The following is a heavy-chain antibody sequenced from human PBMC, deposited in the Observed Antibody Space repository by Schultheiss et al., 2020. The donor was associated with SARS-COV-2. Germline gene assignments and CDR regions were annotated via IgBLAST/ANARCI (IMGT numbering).Heavy chain of an antibody. CDR1: GGTFSSYA. CDR2: IIPIFGTA. J-gene: IGHJ5*02. CDR3: ARGGSIAAAAFDP. V-gene: IGHV1-69*06. D-gene: IGHD6-13*01. Sequence: SVKVSCKASGGTFSSYAISWVRQAPGQGLEWMGGIIPIFGTANYAQMLQGRVTITADKSTTTAYMELSSLRSEDTAVYYCARGGSIAAAAFDPWGQGTLVTVSS.